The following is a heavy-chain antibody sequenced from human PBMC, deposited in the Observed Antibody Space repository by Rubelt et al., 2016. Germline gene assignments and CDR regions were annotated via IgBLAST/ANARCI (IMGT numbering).Heavy chain of an antibody. CDR3: ARDGV. V-gene: IGHV3-33*05. J-gene: IGHJ4*02. D-gene: IGHD3-3*01. CDR2: ISYDGSNK. Sequence: QVQLVESGGGVVQPGRSLRLSCAASGFTFSIHGMHWVRQAPGKGLEWVAVISYDGSNKYYADSVKGRFTISRDNYKNTLYLQMNRLRVEDTAVYYCARDGVWGQGTLVTVSA. CDR1: GFTFSIHG.